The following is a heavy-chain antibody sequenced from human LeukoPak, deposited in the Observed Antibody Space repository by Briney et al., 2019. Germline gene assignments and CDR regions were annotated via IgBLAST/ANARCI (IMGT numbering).Heavy chain of an antibody. J-gene: IGHJ1*01. CDR1: GYTFTSYA. CDR3: ATETVTTSIGD. CDR2: INPNSGGT. D-gene: IGHD4-17*01. Sequence: ASVKVSCKASGYTFTSYAMNWVRQAPGQGLEWMGWINPNSGGTNYAQKFQGRVTMTRDTSISTAYMELSRLRSDDTAVYYCATETVTTSIGDWGQGTLVTVSS. V-gene: IGHV1-2*02.